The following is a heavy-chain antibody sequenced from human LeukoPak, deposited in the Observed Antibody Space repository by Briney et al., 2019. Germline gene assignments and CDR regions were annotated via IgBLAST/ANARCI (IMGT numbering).Heavy chain of an antibody. CDR3: ARGPYCSTTSCYEGYYYYYYMDV. J-gene: IGHJ6*03. V-gene: IGHV4-34*01. Sequence: PSETLSLTCAVYGGSFTGYYWNWIRQPPGKGLEWIGEIDHSESTNYNPSLTSRATISVDTSKNHLSLKLSSVTAADTAVYYCARGPYCSTTSCYEGYYYYYYMDVWGKGTTVTVSS. CDR1: GGSFTGYY. CDR2: IDHSEST. D-gene: IGHD2-2*01.